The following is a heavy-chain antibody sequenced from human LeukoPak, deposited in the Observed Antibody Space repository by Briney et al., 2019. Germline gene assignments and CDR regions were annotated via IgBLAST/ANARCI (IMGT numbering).Heavy chain of an antibody. CDR2: ISGSGGST. D-gene: IGHD2-2*02. J-gene: IGHJ4*02. CDR3: AKDFLYCSSTSCYTSY. CDR1: GFTFSTYW. V-gene: IGHV3-23*01. Sequence: GESLRLSCAASGFTFSTYWMHWVRQAPGKGLEWVSAISGSGGSTYYADSVKGRFTISRDNSKNTLYLQMNSLRAEDTAVYYCAKDFLYCSSTSCYTSYWGQGTLVTVSS.